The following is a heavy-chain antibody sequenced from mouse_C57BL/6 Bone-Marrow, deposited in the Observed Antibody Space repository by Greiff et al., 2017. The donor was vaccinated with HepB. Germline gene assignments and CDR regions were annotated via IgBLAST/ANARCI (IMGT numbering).Heavy chain of an antibody. V-gene: IGHV5-9*01. CDR2: ISGGGGNT. Sequence: EVKVEESGGGLVKPGGSLKLSCAASGFTFSSYTMSWVRQTPEKRLEWVATISGGGGNTYYPDSVKGRFTISRDNAKNTLYLQMSSLRSEDTALYYCARHPRGWYFDVWGTGTTVTVSS. J-gene: IGHJ1*03. CDR3: ARHPRGWYFDV. CDR1: GFTFSSYT.